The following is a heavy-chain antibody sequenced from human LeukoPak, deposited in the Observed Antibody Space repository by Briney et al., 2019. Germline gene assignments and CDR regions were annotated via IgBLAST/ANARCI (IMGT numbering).Heavy chain of an antibody. D-gene: IGHD3-22*01. CDR2: ISAYNGNT. Sequence: AASVKVSCKASGYTFTSYGISWVRQAPGQGLEWMGWISAYNGNTNYAQKLQGRVTMTTDKSKSKAYMELRSLRSEDTAVYYCARDPDYYDSSGWGYYFDYWGQGTLVTVSS. J-gene: IGHJ4*02. CDR3: ARDPDYYDSSGWGYYFDY. CDR1: GYTFTSYG. V-gene: IGHV1-18*01.